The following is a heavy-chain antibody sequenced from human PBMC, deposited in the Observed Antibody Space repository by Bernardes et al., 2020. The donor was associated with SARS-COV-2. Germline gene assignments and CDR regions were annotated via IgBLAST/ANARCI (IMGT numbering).Heavy chain of an antibody. J-gene: IGHJ4*02. V-gene: IGHV4-39*01. CDR1: GGSLTNSSLY. Sequence: SETLSLTCSVSGGSLTNSSLYWAWLRQSPEKGLEYIGNVYYRGTTYYNPSLKSRVTISIDTSTNQFSLDLKSVTATDTAIYYCATHVAIVGAAGFWGPGTLVTVSS. D-gene: IGHD1-26*01. CDR2: VYYRGTT. CDR3: ATHVAIVGAAGF.